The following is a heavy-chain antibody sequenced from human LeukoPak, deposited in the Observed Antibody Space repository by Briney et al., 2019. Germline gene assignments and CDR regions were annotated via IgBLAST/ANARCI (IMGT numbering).Heavy chain of an antibody. CDR2: INYSGTT. D-gene: IGHD5-18*01. J-gene: IGHJ4*02. CDR1: SGSFSSRSYY. V-gene: IGHV4-39*01. CDR3: ARLRGGVQLWGD. Sequence: KSSETLSLTCTVSSGSFSSRSYYCGWIRQPPGMGLEWIATINYSGTTYYNPYLKSRVTASVDTSKNQFYLKLSSVTAADTAVYYCARLRGGVQLWGDWGQGTLVTVSS.